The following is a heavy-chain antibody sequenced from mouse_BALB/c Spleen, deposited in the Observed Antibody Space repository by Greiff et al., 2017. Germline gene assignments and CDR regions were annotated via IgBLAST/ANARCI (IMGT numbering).Heavy chain of an antibody. J-gene: IGHJ4*01. CDR1: GYSFTGYY. Sequence: LVKTGASVKISCKASGYSFTGYYMHWVKQSHGKSLEWIGYISCYNGATSYNQKFKGKATFTVDTSSSTAYMQFNRLTSEASAVYYCARGDPESSMDYWGQGTSVTVSS. CDR2: ISCYNGAT. V-gene: IGHV1S34*01. CDR3: ARGDPESSMDY. D-gene: IGHD2-13*01.